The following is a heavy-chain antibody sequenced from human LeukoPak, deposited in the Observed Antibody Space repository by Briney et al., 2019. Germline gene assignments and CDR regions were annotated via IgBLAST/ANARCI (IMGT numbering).Heavy chain of an antibody. V-gene: IGHV1-18*01. Sequence: VASVKISCKASGYTFTIYGISWVRLAHGQGLGRMGWISAYNGNTNYAQKLQGRVTMTTDTSTSTAYMELRSLRSDDTAVYYCARDRDVVVPAAISLPIDYWGQGTLVTVSS. CDR1: GYTFTIYG. J-gene: IGHJ4*02. CDR3: ARDRDVVVPAAISLPIDY. CDR2: ISAYNGNT. D-gene: IGHD2-2*02.